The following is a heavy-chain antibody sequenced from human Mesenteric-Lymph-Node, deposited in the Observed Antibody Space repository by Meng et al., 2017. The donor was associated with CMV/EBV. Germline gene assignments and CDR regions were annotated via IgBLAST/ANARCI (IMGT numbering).Heavy chain of an antibody. CDR3: ARDNVNPEGFDP. Sequence: QVQLVQSRAEVGKPGASVMVSCKASGGIFTDFYIHWVRQAPGQGLEWMGRINPNSGVSNSAQNFQGRVTMTRDTSISTAYMELGRLTSDDTAVYYCARDNVNPEGFDPWGQGTLVTVSS. D-gene: IGHD2/OR15-2a*01. V-gene: IGHV1-2*06. CDR2: INPNSGVS. J-gene: IGHJ5*02. CDR1: GGIFTDFY.